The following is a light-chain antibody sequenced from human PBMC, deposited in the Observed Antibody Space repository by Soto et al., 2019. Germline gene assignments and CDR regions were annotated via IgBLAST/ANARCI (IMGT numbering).Light chain of an antibody. CDR1: QGIGGS. J-gene: IGKJ2*01. V-gene: IGKV3-11*01. CDR3: QQRRSWPST. CDR2: GTS. Sequence: DIVLTQSPDTLSLSPGERATLSCRASQGIGGSSAWYQHKPGQAPRLALYGTSHRAAAIPARFSASGSGTDFPLTIRGLDAEDIAIYFWQQRRSWPSTFVQGTNREIK.